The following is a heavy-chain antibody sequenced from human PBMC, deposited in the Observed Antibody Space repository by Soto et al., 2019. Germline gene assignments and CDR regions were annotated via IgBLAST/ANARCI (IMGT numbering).Heavy chain of an antibody. V-gene: IGHV1-2*02. Sequence: QVQLVQSGAEVKKPGASVKVSCKASGYTFTGYYMHWVRQAPGQGLEWMGWINPNSGGTNYAQKCQGRVTMTRDTSISTAYMELSRLRSDDTAVYYCATSPIVVVPAAILLDYYYYGMDVWGQGTTVTVSS. J-gene: IGHJ6*02. CDR1: GYTFTGYY. D-gene: IGHD2-2*02. CDR2: INPNSGGT. CDR3: ATSPIVVVPAAILLDYYYYGMDV.